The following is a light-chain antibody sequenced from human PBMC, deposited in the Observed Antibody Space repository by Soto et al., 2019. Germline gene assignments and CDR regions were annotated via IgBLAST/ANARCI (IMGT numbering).Light chain of an antibody. Sequence: EIVLTQSPATLYLSPGERATLSCRASQSVSSYLAWYQHKPGQAPRLLIYDASNRATGIPARFSGSGSGTDFTLTISSLEAEDSAVYYCQQRSSWWTFGQGTKVEIK. V-gene: IGKV3-11*01. J-gene: IGKJ1*01. CDR3: QQRSSWWT. CDR2: DAS. CDR1: QSVSSY.